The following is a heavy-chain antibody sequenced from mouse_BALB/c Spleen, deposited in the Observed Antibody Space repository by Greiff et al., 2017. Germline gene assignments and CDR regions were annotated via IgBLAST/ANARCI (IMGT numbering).Heavy chain of an antibody. D-gene: IGHD4-1*01. Sequence: EVQLVESGGGLVKPGGSLKLSCAASGFAFSSYYMSWVRQTPEKRLEWVAYISSGGGSTYYPDTVKGRFTISRDNAKNTLYLQMSSLKSEDTAMYYCAIHGLGTYFDYWGQGTTLTVSS. CDR2: ISSGGGST. J-gene: IGHJ2*01. CDR3: AIHGLGTYFDY. CDR1: GFAFSSYY. V-gene: IGHV5-12-1*01.